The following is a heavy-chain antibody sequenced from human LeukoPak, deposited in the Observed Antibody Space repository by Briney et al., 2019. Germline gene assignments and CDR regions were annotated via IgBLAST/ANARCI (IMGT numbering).Heavy chain of an antibody. D-gene: IGHD6-13*01. CDR2: ISGSGGST. V-gene: IGHV3-23*01. CDR3: AKDREHIAAAGTFDY. Sequence: PWGSRRSSCAASGFTFSSYALSCGGQAPGKGLEWVSVISGSGGSTYSADSVKGRFTISTDNSTNTLYLQMNSLRDPDTAVYFCAKDREHIAAAGTFDYWGQGTLVTVSA. J-gene: IGHJ4*02. CDR1: GFTFSSYA.